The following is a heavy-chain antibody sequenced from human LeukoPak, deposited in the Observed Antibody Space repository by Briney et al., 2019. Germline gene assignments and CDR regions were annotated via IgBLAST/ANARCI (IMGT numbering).Heavy chain of an antibody. V-gene: IGHV4-30-4*01. CDR2: IYYSGST. CDR1: GGSFSGYY. D-gene: IGHD3-3*01. Sequence: PSETLSLTCAVYGGSFSGYYWSWIRQPPGKGLEWIGYIYYSGSTYYNPSLKSRVTISVDTSKNQFSLKLSSVTAADTAVYYCARGLDDFWSGYYIDYWGQGTLVTVSS. J-gene: IGHJ4*02. CDR3: ARGLDDFWSGYYIDY.